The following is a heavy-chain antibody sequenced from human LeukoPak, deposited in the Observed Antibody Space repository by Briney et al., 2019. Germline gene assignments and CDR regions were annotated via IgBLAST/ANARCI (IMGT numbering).Heavy chain of an antibody. CDR2: INPNSGGT. D-gene: IGHD2-21*02. V-gene: IGHV1-2*02. CDR1: GYTFSGYY. CDR3: ARDHYHKIHSVMVTAPDY. J-gene: IGHJ4*02. Sequence: GASVKVSCKASGYTFSGYYMHWVRQAPGQGLEWMGWINPNSGGTYYAQKFQGRVTMTRDTSISTAYMELSRLRSDDTAVFYCARDHYHKIHSVMVTAPDYWGQGTLVIVSS.